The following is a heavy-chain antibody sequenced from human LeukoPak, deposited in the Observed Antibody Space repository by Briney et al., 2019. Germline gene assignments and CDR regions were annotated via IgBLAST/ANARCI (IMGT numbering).Heavy chain of an antibody. CDR1: GFTFSSYG. J-gene: IGHJ4*02. CDR2: IWYDGSNK. Sequence: GGSLRLSCAASGFTFSSYGMHWVRQAPGKGLEWVAVIWYDGSNKYYADSVKGRFTISRDNSKNTLYLQMNSLRAEDAAVYYCARDNYYDSSGLGFDYWGQGTLVTVSS. D-gene: IGHD3-22*01. CDR3: ARDNYYDSSGLGFDY. V-gene: IGHV3-33*01.